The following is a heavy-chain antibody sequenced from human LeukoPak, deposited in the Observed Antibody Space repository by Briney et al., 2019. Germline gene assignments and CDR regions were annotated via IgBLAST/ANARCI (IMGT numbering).Heavy chain of an antibody. CDR1: GFTFSSYA. CDR3: AKGTGGYSYGPDY. Sequence: SGGSLRLSCAASGFTFSSYAMSWVRQAPGKGLEWVSAISGSGGSTYYADSVKGRFTISRDNSKNTLYLQMNSLRAEDTAVYYCAKGTGGYSYGPDYWGQGTLVTVSS. J-gene: IGHJ4*02. D-gene: IGHD5-18*01. V-gene: IGHV3-23*01. CDR2: ISGSGGST.